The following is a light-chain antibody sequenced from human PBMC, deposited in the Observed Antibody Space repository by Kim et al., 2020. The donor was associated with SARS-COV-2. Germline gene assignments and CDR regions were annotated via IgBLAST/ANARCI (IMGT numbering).Light chain of an antibody. J-gene: IGLJ1*01. CDR3: QAWDSSTYV. Sequence: VSPGQTASVTGCGDKWGDKNACWYQQKPGQPPVLVIYQDSKRPSGSPRRFSGSNSGNTATLTIGGKQAKDEADYYCQAWDSSTYVFGTGTKVTVL. CDR2: QDS. V-gene: IGLV3-1*01. CDR1: KWGDKN.